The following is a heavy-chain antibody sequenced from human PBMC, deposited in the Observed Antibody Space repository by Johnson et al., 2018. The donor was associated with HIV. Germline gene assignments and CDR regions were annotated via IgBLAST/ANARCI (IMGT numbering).Heavy chain of an antibody. Sequence: VQLVESGGGLVQPGGSLRLSCAASGFSFSSHWMVWVRQAPGQGLVCVSRISRDGSSTTYADSVKGRFTISRDNAKNTLYLQMNRLRAEDTAVYYCAREEGTDILTRGDAFDIWGQGTMVTVSS. CDR2: ISRDGSST. CDR1: GFSFSSHW. V-gene: IGHV3-74*01. J-gene: IGHJ3*02. CDR3: AREEGTDILTRGDAFDI. D-gene: IGHD3-9*01.